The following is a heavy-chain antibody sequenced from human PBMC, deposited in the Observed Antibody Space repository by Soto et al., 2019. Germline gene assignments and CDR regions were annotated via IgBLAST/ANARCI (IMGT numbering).Heavy chain of an antibody. CDR3: ARQHRCXGGSCYSGLYSGDWFDP. CDR1: GGSISSSSYY. Sequence: SETLSLTCTVSGGSISSSSYYWGWIRQLPGKGLEWIGSIYYSGSTYYNPSLKSRVTISVDTSKNQFSLKLSSVTAADTAVYYRARQHRCXGGSCYSGLYSGDWFDPWGQGTLVTVSS. V-gene: IGHV4-39*01. CDR2: IYYSGST. D-gene: IGHD2-15*01. J-gene: IGHJ5*02.